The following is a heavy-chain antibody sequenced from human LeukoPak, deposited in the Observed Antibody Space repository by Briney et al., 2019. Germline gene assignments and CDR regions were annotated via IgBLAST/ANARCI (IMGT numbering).Heavy chain of an antibody. J-gene: IGHJ4*02. CDR2: INPSGGST. CDR1: AYTFTSYY. D-gene: IGHD1-26*01. CDR3: ARGGYGGPFDY. V-gene: IGHV1-46*01. Sequence: GASVKVSCEASAYTFTSYYMHWVRQAPGQGLEWMGIINPSGGSTSYAQKFQGRVTMTRDTSTSTVYMELSSLRSEDTAVYYCARGGYGGPFDYWGQGTLVTVSS.